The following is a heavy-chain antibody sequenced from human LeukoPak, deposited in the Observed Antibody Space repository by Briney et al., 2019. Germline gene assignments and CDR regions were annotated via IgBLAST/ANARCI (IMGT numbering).Heavy chain of an antibody. V-gene: IGHV1-8*01. D-gene: IGHD3-22*01. CDR3: ARDQMGFYYDSSGYVELFDY. CDR2: MNPNSGNT. Sequence: ASVTVSCKASGYTFTSYDINWVRQAPGQGLEWMGWMNPNSGNTGYAQKFQGRVTMTRNTSISTAYMELRSLRSDDTAVYYCARDQMGFYYDSSGYVELFDYWGQGTLVTVSS. J-gene: IGHJ4*02. CDR1: GYTFTSYD.